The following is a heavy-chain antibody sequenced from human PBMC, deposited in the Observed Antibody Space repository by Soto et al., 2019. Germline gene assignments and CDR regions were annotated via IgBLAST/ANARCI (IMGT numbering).Heavy chain of an antibody. CDR2: INAGNGNT. CDR1: GYTFTSYA. CDR3: ARVYDFWSGYPPCYYMVV. D-gene: IGHD3-3*01. Sequence: QVQLVQSGAEVKKPGASVKVSCKASGYTFTSYAMHWVRQAPGQRLEWMGWINAGNGNTKYSQKFQGRVTITRDTSASTAYMELSSLRSEDTDVYYCARVYDFWSGYPPCYYMVVWGKGPTVTVSS. J-gene: IGHJ6*03. V-gene: IGHV1-3*01.